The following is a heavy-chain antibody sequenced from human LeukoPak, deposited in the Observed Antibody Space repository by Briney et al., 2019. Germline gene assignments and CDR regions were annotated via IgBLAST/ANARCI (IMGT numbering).Heavy chain of an antibody. CDR2: MNPNSGNT. CDR3: ARDPLWFGELPTPDPFDY. D-gene: IGHD3-10*01. Sequence: ASVKVSCKASGYTFTSYDINWVRQATGQGLEWMGWMNPNSGNTGYAQKFQGRVTITRNTSISTAYMELSSLRSEDTAVYYCARDPLWFGELPTPDPFDYWGQGTLVTVSS. V-gene: IGHV1-8*03. CDR1: GYTFTSYD. J-gene: IGHJ4*02.